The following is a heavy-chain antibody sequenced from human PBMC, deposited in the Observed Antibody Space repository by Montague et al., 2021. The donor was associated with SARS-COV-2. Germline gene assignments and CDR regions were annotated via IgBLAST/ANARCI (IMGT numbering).Heavy chain of an antibody. V-gene: IGHV3-30*18. D-gene: IGHD3-10*01. Sequence: SLRLSCAASGFTFNNFGMHWVRQAPGQGLEWVAVISYDGSIQYYADSVKGRFTISRDWSKNTLYLQMPSLRPEDTAVYYCAKDATIFWFERGRGTFDHWGQGTLVAVSS. CDR1: GFTFNNFG. CDR2: ISYDGSIQ. J-gene: IGHJ4*02. CDR3: AKDATIFWFERGRGTFDH.